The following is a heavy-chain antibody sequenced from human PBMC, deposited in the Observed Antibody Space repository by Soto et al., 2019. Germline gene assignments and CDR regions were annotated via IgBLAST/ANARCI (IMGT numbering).Heavy chain of an antibody. CDR2: IDKVGTDS. CDR3: ARGWFGPDV. D-gene: IGHD3-10*01. J-gene: IGHJ6*03. Sequence: EVQLVESGGGLVQPGGSLRLSCAASEFTFSGRSVHWVRQAPGKGLVWVSGIDKVGTDSTYAGSVKGRFTSSRDNAKNTVYLQMDSLRVEDTAVYYCARGWFGPDVWGKGTTVTVSS. CDR1: EFTFSGRS. V-gene: IGHV3-74*01.